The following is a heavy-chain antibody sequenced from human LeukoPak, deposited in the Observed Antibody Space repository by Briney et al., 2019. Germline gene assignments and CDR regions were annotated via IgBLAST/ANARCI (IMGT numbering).Heavy chain of an antibody. CDR3: ARGSSSRQGPVSSRYFQH. V-gene: IGHV4-59*12. D-gene: IGHD6-13*01. Sequence: SETLSLTCTVSGVSISSYYWSWIRQPPGKGLEWIGSIYYSGSTYYNPSLKSRVTISVDTSKNQFSLKLSSVTAADTAVYYCARGSSSRQGPVSSRYFQHWGQGTLVTVSS. CDR2: IYYSGST. J-gene: IGHJ1*01. CDR1: GVSISSYY.